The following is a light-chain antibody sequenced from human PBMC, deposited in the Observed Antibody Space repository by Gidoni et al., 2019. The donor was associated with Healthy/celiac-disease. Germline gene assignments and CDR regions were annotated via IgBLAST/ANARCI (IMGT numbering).Light chain of an antibody. CDR2: AAN. CDR1: QSISSY. CDR3: QRCYSTLLT. V-gene: IGKV1-39*01. Sequence: DLQMTKSPSSLSASVGARVTIPCRASQSISSYFNWYQQKPGKPPKLLIYAANCLQSGVPSMCGGSGSGTVFTLTISSLQPEYFATYYCQRCYSTLLTFGQGTKVEIK. J-gene: IGKJ1*01.